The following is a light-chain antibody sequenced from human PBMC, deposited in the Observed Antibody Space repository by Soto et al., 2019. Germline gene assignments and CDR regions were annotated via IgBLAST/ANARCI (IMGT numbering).Light chain of an antibody. Sequence: EIVLTQSPGTLSLSPGERATLSCRASESVDSSYLAWYQQKPGQAPRLLIYAASSRATGIPDRFSGSGSGTDCPLTISRLEPEDFAVYYCQQYGPALYTFVHGTKLEGK. CDR2: AAS. V-gene: IGKV3-20*01. CDR3: QQYGPALYT. CDR1: ESVDSSY. J-gene: IGKJ2*01.